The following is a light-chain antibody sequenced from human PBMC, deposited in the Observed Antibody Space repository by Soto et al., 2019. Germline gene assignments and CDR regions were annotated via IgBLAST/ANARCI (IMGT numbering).Light chain of an antibody. CDR3: QQRGDWPPIT. J-gene: IGKJ5*01. Sequence: EIVLTQSPDTLSLSPGERATLSCRASQTVRNNFLAWYQHKPGQAPSLIISVASSRAPGSPDTFSGSGSWTDFSLTISSLQPEDFAVYYCQQRGDWPPITFGQGTRLEI. CDR2: VAS. CDR1: QTVRNNF. V-gene: IGKV3D-20*02.